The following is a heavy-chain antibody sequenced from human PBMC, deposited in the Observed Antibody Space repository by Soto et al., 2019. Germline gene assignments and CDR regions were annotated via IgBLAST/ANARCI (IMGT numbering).Heavy chain of an antibody. V-gene: IGHV4-38-2*01. CDR3: AKRSGYSYGYGFDY. CDR2: IYHSGST. CDR1: GYSISSGYY. Sequence: PSETLSLTCAVSGYSISSGYYWGWIRQPPGKGLEWIGSIYHSGSTYYNPSLKSRVTISVDTSKNQFSLKLSSVTAADTAVYYCAKRSGYSYGYGFDYWGQGTLVTVS. D-gene: IGHD5-18*01. J-gene: IGHJ4*02.